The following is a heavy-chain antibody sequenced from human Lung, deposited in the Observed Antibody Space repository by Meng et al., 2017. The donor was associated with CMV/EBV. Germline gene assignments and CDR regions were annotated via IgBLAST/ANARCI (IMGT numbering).Heavy chain of an antibody. V-gene: IGHV3-74*03. CDR3: ARGVAESLGWEMGY. CDR1: GFTLRRYW. CDR2: IDSDGRDI. Sequence: GELVWSWGGLVQPGGALRLSRAVSGFTLRRYWMHWVRQAPGKGLEWVSRIDSDGRDITYADSVRGRFTISRDDAKNTLYLQMNSLRVEDTAVYYCARGVAESLGWEMGYWGQGTLVTVSS. J-gene: IGHJ4*02. D-gene: IGHD1-26*01.